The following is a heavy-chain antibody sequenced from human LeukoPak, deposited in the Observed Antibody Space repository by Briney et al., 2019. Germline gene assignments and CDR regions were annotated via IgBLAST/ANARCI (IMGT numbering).Heavy chain of an antibody. CDR2: IKQDGSEK. Sequence: GGSLRLSCAASGFTFSSYWMSWVRQAPGKGLEWVANIKQDGSEKYYVDSVKGRFTISRDSAKNSLFLQMNSLRAEDTAVYYCARESSSSFHFDYWGQGILVTVSS. J-gene: IGHJ4*02. D-gene: IGHD6-13*01. CDR3: ARESSSSFHFDY. V-gene: IGHV3-7*01. CDR1: GFTFSSYW.